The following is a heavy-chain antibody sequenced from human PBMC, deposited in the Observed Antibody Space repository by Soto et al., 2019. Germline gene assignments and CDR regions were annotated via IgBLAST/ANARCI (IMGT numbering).Heavy chain of an antibody. CDR1: GFTFDDYT. Sequence: EVQLVESGGVVVQPGGSLRLSCAASGFTFDDYTMHWVRQAPGKGLEWVSLISWDGGSTYYADSVKGRFTFSRDNSKNSLFLQMNSLRTEDSALYYCVKAGRGGLSPFDFWGQGTLVTVSS. CDR2: ISWDGGST. J-gene: IGHJ4*02. D-gene: IGHD2-15*01. CDR3: VKAGRGGLSPFDF. V-gene: IGHV3-43*01.